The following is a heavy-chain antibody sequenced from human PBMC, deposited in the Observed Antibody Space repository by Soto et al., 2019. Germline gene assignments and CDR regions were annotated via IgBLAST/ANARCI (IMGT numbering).Heavy chain of an antibody. V-gene: IGHV3-66*01. Sequence: EVQLVESGGGLVQPGRSLRLSCAASGFTVSSNYMSWVRQPPGRGLEWVAVIFSGGGTEYADSVKDRSTISRDKSKNTLWLQMNSLRVEDTAVYYCARGPRYYSYGMDVWGQGTTVTVSS. CDR1: GFTVSSNY. CDR2: IFSGGGT. D-gene: IGHD3-9*01. CDR3: ARGPRYYSYGMDV. J-gene: IGHJ6*02.